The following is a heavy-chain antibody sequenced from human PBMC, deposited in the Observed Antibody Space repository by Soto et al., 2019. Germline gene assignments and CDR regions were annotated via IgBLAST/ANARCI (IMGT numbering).Heavy chain of an antibody. D-gene: IGHD3-22*01. CDR3: AKDFQAYYYDSSGYYYVSQSRDWFDP. V-gene: IGHV3-30*18. CDR2: ISYDGSNK. J-gene: IGHJ5*02. Sequence: GGSLRLSCAASGFTFSSYGMHWVRQAPGKGLEWVAVISYDGSNKYYAESVKGRFTISRDNSQNTLYLQMNSLRAEDTAVYYCAKDFQAYYYDSSGYYYVSQSRDWFDPWGQGTLVTVSS. CDR1: GFTFSSYG.